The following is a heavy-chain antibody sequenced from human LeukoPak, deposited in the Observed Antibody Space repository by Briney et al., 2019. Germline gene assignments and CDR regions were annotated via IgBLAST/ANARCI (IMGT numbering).Heavy chain of an antibody. CDR3: ARDRNPYSSGWYLDY. Sequence: PSETLSLTCTVSGDSISTSGYYYDWIRQPPGKGLEWIGNIYYIGNTWYNPSLKSRVTMSVDTSKNQFSLRLSSVTAADTAVYYCARDRNPYSSGWYLDYWGQGTLVTVSS. CDR1: GDSISTSGYY. D-gene: IGHD6-19*01. V-gene: IGHV4-39*02. J-gene: IGHJ4*02. CDR2: IYYIGNT.